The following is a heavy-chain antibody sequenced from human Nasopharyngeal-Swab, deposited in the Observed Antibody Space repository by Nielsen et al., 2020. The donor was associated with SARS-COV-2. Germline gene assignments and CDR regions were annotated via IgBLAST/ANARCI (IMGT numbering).Heavy chain of an antibody. CDR2: INPGTVNT. CDR1: GYTFTNYG. J-gene: IGHJ6*03. Sequence: ASVKVSCKVSGYTFTNYGIHWVRQAPGQRLEWRGWINPGTVNTKYSQKFQGRVTISRDTSASTAYMELSSLRSEDTAVYYCARAPGVDYYYYMDVWGNGTTVTVSS. CDR3: ARAPGVDYYYYMDV. V-gene: IGHV1-3*01.